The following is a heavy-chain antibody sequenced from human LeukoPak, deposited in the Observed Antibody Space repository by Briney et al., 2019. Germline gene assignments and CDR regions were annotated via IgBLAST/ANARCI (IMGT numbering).Heavy chain of an antibody. CDR2: INHNGNVN. Sequence: GGSLRLSCTASGFTFSIYHMNWARQAPGKGLEWVASINHNGNVNYYVDSVKGRFTISRDNAKNSLYLQMSNLRAEDTAVYFCARGGGLDVWGQGATVTVSS. J-gene: IGHJ6*02. V-gene: IGHV3-7*03. CDR3: ARGGGLDV. D-gene: IGHD3-16*01. CDR1: GFTFSIYH.